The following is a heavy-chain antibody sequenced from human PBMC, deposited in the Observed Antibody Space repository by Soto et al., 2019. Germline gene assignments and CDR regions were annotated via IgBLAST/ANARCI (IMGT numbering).Heavy chain of an antibody. J-gene: IGHJ4*02. CDR1: GGSITSSSYY. Sequence: SETLSLTCTVSGGSITSSSYYWGWIRQPPGKGLEWIGNIFHTGGTYYNLSLKSRVTISIDTSKNQFSLKLSSVTATDTAVYYCARRGYSSGYHDYWGQGTLVTVSS. CDR3: ARRGYSSGYHDY. D-gene: IGHD3-22*01. V-gene: IGHV4-39*01. CDR2: IFHTGGT.